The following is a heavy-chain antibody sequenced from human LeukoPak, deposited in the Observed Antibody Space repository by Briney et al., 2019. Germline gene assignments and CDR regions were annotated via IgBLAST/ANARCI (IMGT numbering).Heavy chain of an antibody. CDR2: IYTSRST. J-gene: IGHJ5*02. CDR1: GGSISSYY. D-gene: IGHD2-8*01. Sequence: SETLSLTCTVSGGSISSYYWSWIRQPAGEGLEWIGRIYTSRSTNYSPSLKSRVTMSVDTSKNQFSLNLSSVTAADTAVYYCARAPPYCTNGVCSYWFDPWGQGTLVTVSS. V-gene: IGHV4-4*07. CDR3: ARAPPYCTNGVCSYWFDP.